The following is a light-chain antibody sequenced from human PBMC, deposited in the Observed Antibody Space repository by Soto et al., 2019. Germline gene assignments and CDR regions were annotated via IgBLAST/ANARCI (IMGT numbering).Light chain of an antibody. CDR1: SSNIGSNT. CDR3: AAWDDSLNGWV. Sequence: QSALTQPASVSGTPGQRVTMSCSGSSSNIGSNTVNWYQQVPGTAPKLLIHSNNQRPSGVPDRFSGSKSGTSASLAISGLQSEDEADYYCAAWDDSLNGWVFGGGTQLTVL. J-gene: IGLJ3*02. CDR2: SNN. V-gene: IGLV1-44*01.